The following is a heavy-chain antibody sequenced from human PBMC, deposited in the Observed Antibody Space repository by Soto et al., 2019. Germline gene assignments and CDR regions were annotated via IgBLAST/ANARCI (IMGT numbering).Heavy chain of an antibody. Sequence: PWQTLSLTCASSGYSVSRNSAAWNWIRQSPARGLEWLGRTYYRSKWYNDYVFSMKSRISINPDTSKNQSSLQLNSVTPEDTAVYYCARGTDSSFDSWGQGSPVTVSS. D-gene: IGHD1-1*01. CDR3: ARGTDSSFDS. CDR2: TYYRSKWYN. V-gene: IGHV6-1*01. CDR1: GYSVSRNSAA. J-gene: IGHJ4*02.